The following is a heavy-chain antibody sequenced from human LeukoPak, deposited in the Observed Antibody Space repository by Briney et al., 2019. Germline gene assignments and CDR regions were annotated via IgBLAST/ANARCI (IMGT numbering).Heavy chain of an antibody. CDR3: ASPSSGWYSGFDP. CDR1: GGSISSSSYY. J-gene: IGHJ5*02. V-gene: IGHV4-39*01. Sequence: SETLSLTCTVSGGSISSSSYYWGWIRQPPGKGLEWIGSIYYSGSTYCNPSLKSRVTISVDTSKNQFSLKLSSVTAADTAVYYCASPSSGWYSGFDPWGQGTLVTVSS. CDR2: IYYSGST. D-gene: IGHD6-19*01.